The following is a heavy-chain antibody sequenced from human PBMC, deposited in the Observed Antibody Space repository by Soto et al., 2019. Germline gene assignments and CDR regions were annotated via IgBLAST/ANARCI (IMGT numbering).Heavy chain of an antibody. Sequence: PGGSLRLSCAASGFAFSSRAMTWVRQAPGEGLEWVSSISSSSGDTTYYAASVKGRFTISRDNSKNTLYLQMNSLRAGDTAVYYCAKGGFFPREAYFDYWGHGTLVTVSS. CDR1: GFAFSSRA. J-gene: IGHJ4*01. CDR3: AKGGFFPREAYFDY. D-gene: IGHD2-15*01. CDR2: ISSSSGDTT. V-gene: IGHV3-23*01.